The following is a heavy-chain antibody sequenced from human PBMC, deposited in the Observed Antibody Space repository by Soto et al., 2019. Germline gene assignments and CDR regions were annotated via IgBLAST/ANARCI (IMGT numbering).Heavy chain of an antibody. Sequence: GESLKISCKGSGYSFTSYWIGWVRQMPGKGLEWMGIIYPGDSDTRYSPSFQGQVTISADKSISTAYLQWSSLKASDTAMYYCARGGVDCSGGSCYSGIDYYYGMDVWGQGTTVTVSS. CDR2: IYPGDSDT. V-gene: IGHV5-51*01. CDR1: GYSFTSYW. CDR3: ARGGVDCSGGSCYSGIDYYYGMDV. J-gene: IGHJ6*02. D-gene: IGHD2-15*01.